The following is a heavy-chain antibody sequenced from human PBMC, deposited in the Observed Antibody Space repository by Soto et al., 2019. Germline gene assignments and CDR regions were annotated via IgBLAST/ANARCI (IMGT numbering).Heavy chain of an antibody. D-gene: IGHD1-1*01. Sequence: SETLSLTXTVSGGSISNGGYYWSWIRQHPGKGLEWIGYIYYSGSTYYNPSLKSRVTISVDTSKNQFSLKLSSVTAADTAVYYCARDRVHRFDYWGQGTLVTSPQ. V-gene: IGHV4-31*02. CDR1: GGSISNGGYY. CDR2: IYYSGST. CDR3: ARDRVHRFDY. J-gene: IGHJ4*02.